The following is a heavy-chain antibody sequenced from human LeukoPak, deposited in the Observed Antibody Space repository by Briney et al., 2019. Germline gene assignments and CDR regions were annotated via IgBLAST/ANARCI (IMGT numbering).Heavy chain of an antibody. CDR1: GGSLSSSSYY. Sequence: PSETLSLTCTVSGGSLSSSSYYWGWLRQPPGKGLEWIGSIYYSGSTYYNPSLKSRVTISVNTSKNQCSLKLSSVTAADTAVYYCARDSGTDGAFDIWGQGTMVTVSS. D-gene: IGHD3-10*01. J-gene: IGHJ3*02. CDR3: ARDSGTDGAFDI. V-gene: IGHV4-39*07. CDR2: IYYSGST.